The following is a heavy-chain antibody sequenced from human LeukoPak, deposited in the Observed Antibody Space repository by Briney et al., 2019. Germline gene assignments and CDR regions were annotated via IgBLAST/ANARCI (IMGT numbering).Heavy chain of an antibody. V-gene: IGHV4-38-2*02. D-gene: IGHD1-26*01. CDR2: IYHSGST. J-gene: IGHJ4*02. CDR1: GYSISSGYY. CDR3: ASTASHSGSYYFDY. Sequence: SETLSLTCTVSGYSISSGYYWGWIRQPPGKGLEWIGSIYHSGSTYYNPSLKSRVTISVDTSKNQFSLKLSSVTAADTAVYYCASTASHSGSYYFDYWGQGTLVTVSS.